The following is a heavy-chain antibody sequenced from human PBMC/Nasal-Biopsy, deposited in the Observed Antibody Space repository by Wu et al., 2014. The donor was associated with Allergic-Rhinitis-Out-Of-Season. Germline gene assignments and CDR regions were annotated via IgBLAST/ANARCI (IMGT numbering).Heavy chain of an antibody. CDR3: ARARRDYGDNGFVAQPTDFDP. V-gene: IGHV4-39*07. D-gene: IGHD4-17*01. CDR2: VSDSGST. CDR1: GGSISSGSFH. J-gene: IGHJ2*01. Sequence: SETLSLTCTVSGGSISSGSFHWGWVRQPPGKGLEWIGYVSDSGSTYYNPSLKSRVSISGVTSKNQFSLTLRSVTAADTAMYYCARARRDYGDNGFVAQPTDFDPWGRGTLVTVSS.